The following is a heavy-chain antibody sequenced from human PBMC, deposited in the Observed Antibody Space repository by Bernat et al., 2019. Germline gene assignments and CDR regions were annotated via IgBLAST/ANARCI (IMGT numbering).Heavy chain of an antibody. Sequence: EVQLVESGGGLVQPGGSLKLSCAASGFTFSGSAMHWVRQASGKGLEWVGRIRSKANSYATAYAASVKGRFTISRDDSKNTAYLQMNSLKTEDTAVYYCTRLNDYGVSYYYYGMDVWGQGTTVTVSS. D-gene: IGHD4-17*01. CDR1: GFTFSGSA. V-gene: IGHV3-73*01. CDR2: IRSKANSYAT. CDR3: TRLNDYGVSYYYYGMDV. J-gene: IGHJ6*02.